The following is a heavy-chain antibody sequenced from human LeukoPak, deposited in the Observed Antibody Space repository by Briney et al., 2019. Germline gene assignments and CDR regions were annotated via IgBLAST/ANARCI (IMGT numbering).Heavy chain of an antibody. Sequence: SVKVSCKASGYTFTSYGISWVRQAPGQGLEWMGGIIPIFGTANYAQKFQGRVTITADESTSTAYMELSSLRSEDTAVYYCAREYCSGGSCHYGMDVWGQGTTVTVSS. V-gene: IGHV1-69*13. CDR3: AREYCSGGSCHYGMDV. D-gene: IGHD2-15*01. J-gene: IGHJ6*02. CDR2: IIPIFGTA. CDR1: GYTFTSYG.